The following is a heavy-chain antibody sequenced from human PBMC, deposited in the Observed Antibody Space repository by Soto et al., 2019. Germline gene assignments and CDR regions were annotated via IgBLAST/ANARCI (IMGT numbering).Heavy chain of an antibody. V-gene: IGHV1-18*01. CDR2: ISAINGNT. D-gene: IGHD5-12*01. CDR3: AKGDGYNPYDY. CDR1: GGTFSSYA. Sequence: ASVKVSCKASGGTFSSYAISWVRQAPGQGLEWMGGISAINGNTNYAQKLQGRVTMTTDTSTSTAYMELRSLRSDDTAVYYCAKGDGYNPYDYWGQGTLVTVSS. J-gene: IGHJ4*02.